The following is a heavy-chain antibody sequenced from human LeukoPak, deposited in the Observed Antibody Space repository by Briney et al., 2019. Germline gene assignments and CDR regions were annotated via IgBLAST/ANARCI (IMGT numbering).Heavy chain of an antibody. Sequence: SETLSLTCAVSGGSISSGGYSWSWIRQPPGKGLEWIGYIYHSGSTFYNPSLKSRFTISVDRSKNQFSLKLSSVTAADTAVYYCARVLENCSGGSCYPLWAFDIWGQGTMVTVSS. CDR2: IYHSGST. D-gene: IGHD2-15*01. CDR1: GGSISSGGYS. J-gene: IGHJ3*02. V-gene: IGHV4-30-2*01. CDR3: ARVLENCSGGSCYPLWAFDI.